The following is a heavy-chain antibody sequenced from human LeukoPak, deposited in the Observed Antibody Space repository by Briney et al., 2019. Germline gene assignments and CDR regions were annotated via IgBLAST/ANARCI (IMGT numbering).Heavy chain of an antibody. Sequence: GGSLRLSCTASGFTLGSHDMHWVRQTTGEGLGWVAAIASGFQTFYAGSVKGRFTVSREDAKNSLYLQMNSLRAGDTAVNYCVREARGYHYTYFDYWGQGTLVTVSS. CDR1: GFTLGSHD. J-gene: IGHJ4*02. CDR2: IASGFQT. V-gene: IGHV3-13*01. D-gene: IGHD5-18*01. CDR3: VREARGYHYTYFDY.